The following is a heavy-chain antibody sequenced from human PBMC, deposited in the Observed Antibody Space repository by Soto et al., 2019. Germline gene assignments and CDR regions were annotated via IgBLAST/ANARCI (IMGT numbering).Heavy chain of an antibody. CDR1: GGSISSGDYY. CDR3: ASSNLAYCGGDCYAD. J-gene: IGHJ4*02. D-gene: IGHD2-21*02. V-gene: IGHV4-30-4*01. Sequence: PSETLSLTCTVSGGSISSGDYYWSWIRQPPGKGLEWIGYIYYSGSTYYNPSLKSRVTISVDTSKNQFSLKLSSVTAADTAVYYCASSNLAYCGGDCYADWGQGTLVTVSS. CDR2: IYYSGST.